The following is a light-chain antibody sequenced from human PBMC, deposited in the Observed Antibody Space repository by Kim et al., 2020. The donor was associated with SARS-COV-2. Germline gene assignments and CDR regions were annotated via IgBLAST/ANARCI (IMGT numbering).Light chain of an antibody. CDR1: SLRSYY. CDR3: NSWDSSGNHREV. J-gene: IGLJ3*02. V-gene: IGLV3-19*02. Sequence: SSELTQDPAVSVALGQTVRITCQGDSLRSYYASWYQQKPGQAPVRVIYGKNNRPSGIPDRFSGSSSGNTASLTITGAQAEDEADYYCNSWDSSGNHREVFGGGTQLTVL. CDR2: GKN.